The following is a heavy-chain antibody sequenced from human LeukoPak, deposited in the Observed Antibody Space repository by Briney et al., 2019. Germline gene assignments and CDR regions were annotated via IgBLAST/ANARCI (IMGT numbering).Heavy chain of an antibody. CDR1: GCSFTSCW. J-gene: IGHJ4*02. D-gene: IGHD4-17*01. CDR2: IYPGDYDP. V-gene: IGHV5-51*01. CDR3: PRKANYGDYESGYFDY. Sequence: GESPKISCKGAGCSFTSCWIGWVRRMPGEGGEWKGGIYPGDYDPRYSLDFQGQLPISAHKSIRTAYLPWRRLTASDTAMYHCPRKANYGDYESGYFDYWGQGTLVTVSS.